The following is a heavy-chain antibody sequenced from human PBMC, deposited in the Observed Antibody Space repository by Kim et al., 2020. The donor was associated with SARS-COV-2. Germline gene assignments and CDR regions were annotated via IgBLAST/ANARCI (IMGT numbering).Heavy chain of an antibody. CDR2: TRNKSNSYTT. CDR1: GFTFSDHY. J-gene: IGHJ4*02. Sequence: GGSLRLSCEASGFTFSDHYMDWVRQAPGEGLEWVGHTRNKSNSYTTEYAASVKGRFTISRDDSKNSLYLQMNSLKTEDTAVYYCARYRGGTFGGVDYWGQGTLGTVSS. D-gene: IGHD3-3*01. CDR3: ARYRGGTFGGVDY. V-gene: IGHV3-72*01.